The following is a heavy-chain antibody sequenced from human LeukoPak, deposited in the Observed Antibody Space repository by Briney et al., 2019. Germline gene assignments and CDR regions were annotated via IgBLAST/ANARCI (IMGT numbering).Heavy chain of an antibody. CDR1: GGSINTYY. CDR2: IYYTGNT. CDR3: ARSKDGFNADY. J-gene: IGHJ4*02. Sequence: SETLSLTCTVSGGSINTYYWSWIRQPPGKGLEWIGYIYYTGNTNYHPSLKSRATISVDTSKNQFSLKVSSVTAADTAVYYCARSKDGFNADYWGQGILVTVSS. V-gene: IGHV4-59*01. D-gene: IGHD5-24*01.